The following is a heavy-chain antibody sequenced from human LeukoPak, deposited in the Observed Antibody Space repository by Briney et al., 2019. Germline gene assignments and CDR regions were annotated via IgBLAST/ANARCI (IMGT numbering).Heavy chain of an antibody. CDR1: GGSISSSNW. D-gene: IGHD2-2*01. CDR2: IWHSGST. CDR3: ARWVCSPTSCYYFDY. V-gene: IGHV4-4*02. J-gene: IGHJ4*02. Sequence: SGTLSLTCAVSGGSISSSNWWSWVRQAPGKGLEWIGEIWHSGSTNYNPSLKSRVTMSVDKSKNQFSLKLSSVTAEDTAVYYCARWVCSPTSCYYFDYWGQGTLVVVSS.